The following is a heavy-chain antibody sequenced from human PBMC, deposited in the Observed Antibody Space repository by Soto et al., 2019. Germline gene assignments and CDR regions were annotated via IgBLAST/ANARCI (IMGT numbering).Heavy chain of an antibody. D-gene: IGHD6-13*01. J-gene: IGHJ5*02. Sequence: QVQLVQSGAEVKKPGSSVKVSCKASGGTFSSYAISWVRQAPGQGLEWMGGIIPIFGTANYAQKFQGRVTITATESTGSGYIERSSLSCEDTAVYYCARALIAAAGASRFDPWGQGTLVTVSS. CDR2: IIPIFGTA. V-gene: IGHV1-69*12. CDR3: ARALIAAAGASRFDP. CDR1: GGTFSSYA.